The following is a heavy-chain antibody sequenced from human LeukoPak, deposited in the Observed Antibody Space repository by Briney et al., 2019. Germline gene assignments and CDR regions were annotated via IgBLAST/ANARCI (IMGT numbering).Heavy chain of an antibody. J-gene: IGHJ4*02. Sequence: SETLPLTCTVSGGSISSGDYYWTWIRQPPGKGLEWIGYIYYSGSTYYNPSLKSRLTISVDTSKNQFSLKLSSVTAADTAVYFCARGVGSSWYGDWGQGTLVTVSS. D-gene: IGHD6-13*01. V-gene: IGHV4-30-4*01. CDR2: IYYSGST. CDR1: GGSISSGDYY. CDR3: ARGVGSSWYGD.